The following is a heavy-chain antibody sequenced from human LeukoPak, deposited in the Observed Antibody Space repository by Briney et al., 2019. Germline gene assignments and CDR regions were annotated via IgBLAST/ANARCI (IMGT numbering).Heavy chain of an antibody. Sequence: GASVKVSYTASGYTFTNYGISWVRQAPGQGREWVGWISAYNVNTNYAQKLHGTVTMTTDTSTSTAYMELRSLRSSDTAVYYCARDEGYYGAPLFDYWGQGTLVTVSS. J-gene: IGHJ4*02. CDR3: ARDEGYYGAPLFDY. CDR2: ISAYNVNT. V-gene: IGHV1-18*01. CDR1: GYTFTNYG. D-gene: IGHD4/OR15-4a*01.